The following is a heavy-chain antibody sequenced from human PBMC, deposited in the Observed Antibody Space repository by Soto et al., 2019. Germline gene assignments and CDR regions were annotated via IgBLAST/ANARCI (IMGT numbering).Heavy chain of an antibody. V-gene: IGHV2-5*02. J-gene: IGHJ4*02. CDR1: GFSLSTSGES. D-gene: IGHD1-1*01. Sequence: QITLKESGPTLVKPTQTLTLTCSFSGFSLSTSGESVGWIRQPPGKALEGLGIIYWDDDKRYTPSLDSRLTITNDTSKNQVVLTMTNMDPVDTATYSCAHTWKEQFTFDYWGQGTLVTVSS. CDR3: AHTWKEQFTFDY. CDR2: IYWDDDK.